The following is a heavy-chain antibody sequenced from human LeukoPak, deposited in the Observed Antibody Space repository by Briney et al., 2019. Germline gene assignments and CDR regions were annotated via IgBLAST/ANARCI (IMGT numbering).Heavy chain of an antibody. Sequence: GRSLRLSCAASGFTFDDYAMHWVRQAPGKGLEWVSGISWNSGSIGYADSVKGRFTISRDNAKNSLYLQMNSLRAEDTALYYCAKELSSYCGGDCYSSPGMDVWGQGTTVTVSS. CDR3: AKELSSYCGGDCYSSPGMDV. D-gene: IGHD2-21*02. CDR1: GFTFDDYA. V-gene: IGHV3-9*01. J-gene: IGHJ6*02. CDR2: ISWNSGSI.